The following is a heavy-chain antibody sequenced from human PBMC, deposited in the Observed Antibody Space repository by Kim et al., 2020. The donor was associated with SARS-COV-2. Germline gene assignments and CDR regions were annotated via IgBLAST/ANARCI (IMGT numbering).Heavy chain of an antibody. D-gene: IGHD3-22*01. J-gene: IGHJ6*02. CDR2: ISRSSNTI. V-gene: IGHV3-48*02. Sequence: GGSLRLSCAASGFTFSSYNMNWVRQAPGKGLEWVSYISRSSNTIYYADSVKGRFTISRDNAKNSLYLQMNSLRDEDTAVYYCARDEYYYDSSRSYYGMDVWGQGTTVTVSS. CDR3: ARDEYYYDSSRSYYGMDV. CDR1: GFTFSSYN.